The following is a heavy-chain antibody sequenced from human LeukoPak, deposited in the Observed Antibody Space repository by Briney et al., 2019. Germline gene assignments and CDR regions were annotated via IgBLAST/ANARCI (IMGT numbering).Heavy chain of an antibody. Sequence: PGGSLRLSCAASGFTFSNYAMHWVRQAPGRGLEWVAIISYDGTKQFYADSVKGRFTISRDDSRNTLYLQMNNLRAEDTALYYCAGRVTGYSSGYVYWGQGTLVTVSS. CDR1: GFTFSNYA. D-gene: IGHD5-18*01. V-gene: IGHV3-30*04. J-gene: IGHJ4*02. CDR3: AGRVTGYSSGYVY. CDR2: ISYDGTKQ.